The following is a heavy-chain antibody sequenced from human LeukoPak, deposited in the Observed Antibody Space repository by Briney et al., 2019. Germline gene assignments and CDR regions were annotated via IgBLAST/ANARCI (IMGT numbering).Heavy chain of an antibody. CDR3: ARPRQPNVKGANFEY. D-gene: IGHD4/OR15-4a*01. V-gene: IGHV4-39*01. J-gene: IGHJ4*02. Sequence: PSETLSLTCAVSGDSISSSVYYWGWIRQPPGKGLDWLGSIYYSGNTYYNPSLKSRVTISVDTSKNQFSLKLTSVTAADTAVYYCARPRQPNVKGANFEYWGQGTLVTVSS. CDR1: GDSISSSVYY. CDR2: IYYSGNT.